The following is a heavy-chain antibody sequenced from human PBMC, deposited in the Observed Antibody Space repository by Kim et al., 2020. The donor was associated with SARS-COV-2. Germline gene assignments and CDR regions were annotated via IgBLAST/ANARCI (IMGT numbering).Heavy chain of an antibody. CDR1: GFTFSSYG. D-gene: IGHD2-2*01. J-gene: IGHJ6*02. V-gene: IGHV3-30*18. CDR2: ISYDGSNK. Sequence: GGSLRLSCAASGFTFSSYGMHWVRQAPGKGLEWVAVISYDGSNKYYADSVKGRFTISRDNSKNTLYLQMNSLRAEDTAVYYCAKGDIVVVPAAGHYYYYYGMDVWGQGTTVTVSS. CDR3: AKGDIVVVPAAGHYYYYYGMDV.